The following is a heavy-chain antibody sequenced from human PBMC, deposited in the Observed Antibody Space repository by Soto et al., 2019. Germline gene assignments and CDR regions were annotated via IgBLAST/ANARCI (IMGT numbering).Heavy chain of an antibody. CDR3: ARGGGYCSSTSCYTAHYGMDV. Sequence: QVHLVESGGGLVKPGGSLRLSCAVSGFTFSDYYMSWVRQAPGKGLEWVSYITGTSNDAHYADSVKGRFTISRDNAKNSLYLQMNSLRAEDMAVYYCARGGGYCSSTSCYTAHYGMDVWGQGTTVTVSS. D-gene: IGHD2-2*02. J-gene: IGHJ6*02. CDR2: ITGTSNDA. V-gene: IGHV3-11*06. CDR1: GFTFSDYY.